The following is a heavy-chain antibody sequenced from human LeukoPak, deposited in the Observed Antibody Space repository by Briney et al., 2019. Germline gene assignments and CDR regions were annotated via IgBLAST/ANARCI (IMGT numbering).Heavy chain of an antibody. D-gene: IGHD3-22*01. CDR3: ASEVSRPYYYDSSGSDAFDI. CDR1: GYTFTGYY. CDR2: INPNSGGT. V-gene: IGHV1-2*02. Sequence: SVKVSCKASGYTFTGYYMHWVRQAPGQGLEWMGWINPNSGGTHYAQKFHGRVTMNRDTSISTAYMELSRLRSDDTAVYYCASEVSRPYYYDSSGSDAFDIWGQGTMVTVSS. J-gene: IGHJ3*02.